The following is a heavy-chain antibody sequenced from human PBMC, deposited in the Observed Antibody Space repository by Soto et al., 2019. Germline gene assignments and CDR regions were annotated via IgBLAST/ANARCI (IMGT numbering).Heavy chain of an antibody. CDR2: ISAYNGNT. CDR3: ARDPLEVYGFVDFYYYYGMDV. J-gene: IGHJ6*02. Sequence: QVQLVQSGAEVKKPGASVKVSCKASGYTFTSYGISWVRQAPGQGLEWMGWISAYNGNTNYAQKLQGRVTMPTDTATSTAYMELRSLESDDTAVYYCARDPLEVYGFVDFYYYYGMDVWGQGTTVTVSS. CDR1: GYTFTSYG. V-gene: IGHV1-18*01. D-gene: IGHD3-10*01.